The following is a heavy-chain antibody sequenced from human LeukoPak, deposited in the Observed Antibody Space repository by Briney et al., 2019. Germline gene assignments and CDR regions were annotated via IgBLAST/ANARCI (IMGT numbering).Heavy chain of an antibody. CDR3: TSDPNQRLKRFGKPLDH. V-gene: IGHV3-15*01. J-gene: IGHJ4*01. D-gene: IGHD3-10*01. Sequence: GGSLRLSCEASGFSFAYAWMSWVRQSPGKGLQWVGHIKSETDGATTDYAAAVEGRFTISRDDSKKMLYLQMSSLKTEDTAVYFCTSDPNQRLKRFGKPLDHWGQGTPVTVSS. CDR2: IKSETDGATT. CDR1: GFSFAYAW.